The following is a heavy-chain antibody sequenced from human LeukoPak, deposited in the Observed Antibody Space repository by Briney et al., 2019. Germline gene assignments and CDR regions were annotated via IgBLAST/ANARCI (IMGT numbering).Heavy chain of an antibody. CDR3: AREGRGLSFVMDV. Sequence: SETLSLTCTVSGGSISNYYRSWIRQPPGKGLEWIGYIYYSGSANYNPSLKSRVTISVDTSKNQFSLNLSSVTAADTAVYYCAREGRGLSFVMDVWGQGTTVTVSS. D-gene: IGHD3-10*01. CDR2: IYYSGSA. V-gene: IGHV4-59*01. CDR1: GGSISNYY. J-gene: IGHJ6*02.